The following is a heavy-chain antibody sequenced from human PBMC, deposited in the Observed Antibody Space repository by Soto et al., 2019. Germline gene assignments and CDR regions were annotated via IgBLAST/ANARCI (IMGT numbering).Heavy chain of an antibody. D-gene: IGHD1-26*01. CDR1: GFTFSSYA. CDR3: ARDGAYYYYYGMDV. V-gene: IGHV3-30-3*01. CDR2: ISYDGSNK. J-gene: IGHJ6*02. Sequence: PXGSLRLSCAASGFTFSSYAMHWVRQAPGKGLEWVAVISYDGSNKYYADSVKGRFTISRDNSKNTLYLQMNSLRAEDTAVYYCARDGAYYYYYGMDVWGQGTTVTVSS.